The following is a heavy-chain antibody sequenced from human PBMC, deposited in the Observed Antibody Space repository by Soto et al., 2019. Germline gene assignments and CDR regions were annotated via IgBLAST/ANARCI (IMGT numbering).Heavy chain of an antibody. V-gene: IGHV3-23*01. J-gene: IGHJ4*02. CDR3: AKVWSGSFFDY. Sequence: GGSLRLSCAASGFTFSTYSMSWVRQAPGKGLEWVSGVSGSGGSTYYADSVKGRFTISRDNSKNTLYLQMNSLRVEDTAVFYCAKVWSGSFFDYWSQGTLVTVSS. CDR2: VSGSGGST. CDR1: GFTFSTYS. D-gene: IGHD3-3*01.